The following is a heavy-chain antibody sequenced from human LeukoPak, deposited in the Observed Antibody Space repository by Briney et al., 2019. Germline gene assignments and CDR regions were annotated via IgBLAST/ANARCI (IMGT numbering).Heavy chain of an antibody. D-gene: IGHD3-10*01. CDR1: GGAISTFY. V-gene: IGHV4-59*01. CDR2: IYYSGST. Sequence: SETLSLTCTVSGGAISTFYWNWIRQPPGKGLEWIGSIYYSGSTNYNPSLQSRVTISVDTSKNQFSLKVTSVTAADTAVYYCAGTLVRGVWGYYFHYWGQGTLVTVSS. J-gene: IGHJ4*02. CDR3: AGTLVRGVWGYYFHY.